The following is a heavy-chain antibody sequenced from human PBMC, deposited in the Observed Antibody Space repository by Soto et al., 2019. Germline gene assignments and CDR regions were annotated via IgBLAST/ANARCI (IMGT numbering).Heavy chain of an antibody. CDR2: IWYDGRNR. Sequence: QVQLVESGGGVVQPGRSLRLSCAASGFTFRSYGMHWVRQAPGKGLEWVALIWYDGRNRNYAHFVKGRFTISRDNSENTLYLQMNSLTAEDTAVYYCARVRDRGPPYTSSPFDYWGQGTLVTVSS. CDR1: GFTFRSYG. D-gene: IGHD6-6*01. V-gene: IGHV3-33*01. J-gene: IGHJ4*02. CDR3: ARVRDRGPPYTSSPFDY.